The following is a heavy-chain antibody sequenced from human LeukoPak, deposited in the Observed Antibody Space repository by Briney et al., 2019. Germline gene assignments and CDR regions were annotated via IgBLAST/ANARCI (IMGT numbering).Heavy chain of an antibody. CDR2: IYYSGST. CDR3: ARLLYYDILTSDAFDI. D-gene: IGHD3-9*01. Sequence: PSETLSLTCTVSGGSISSSSYYWGGIRQPPGKGLEWIGYIYYSGSTYYNPSLKSRVTISVDTSKNQFSLKLSSVTAADMAVYYCARLLYYDILTSDAFDIWGQGTMVTVSS. V-gene: IGHV4-30-4*08. CDR1: GGSISSSSYY. J-gene: IGHJ3*02.